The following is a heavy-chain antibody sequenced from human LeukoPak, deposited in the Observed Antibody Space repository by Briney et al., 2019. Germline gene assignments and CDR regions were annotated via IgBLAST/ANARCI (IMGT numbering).Heavy chain of an antibody. CDR3: ARGSLSCNSVTCHKSYFDP. V-gene: IGHV3-21*01. CDR2: ISSSSNFK. D-gene: IGHD2/OR15-2a*01. J-gene: IGHJ5*02. CDR1: GFTFRTYL. Sequence: PGGSLTLSCAASGFTFRTYLMNWVRQAPGKGLEWVSSISSSSNFKYYADSVKGRFTISRDNAENSLYLQMNSLRAEDTAVYYCARGSLSCNSVTCHKSYFDPCGQGTLVTVAS.